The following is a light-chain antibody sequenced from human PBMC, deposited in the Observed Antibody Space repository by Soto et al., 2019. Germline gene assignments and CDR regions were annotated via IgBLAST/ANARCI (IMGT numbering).Light chain of an antibody. CDR2: DVS. J-gene: IGLJ2*01. CDR3: SSYTISSTPGVV. Sequence: QSALTQPASVSGSPGQSITSSCTGTSSDVGGYNYVSWYQQHPGKAPKLMIYDVSNRPSGVSNRFSGSKSGNTASLTISGLQAEDEADYYCSSYTISSTPGVVFGGGTKLTVL. V-gene: IGLV2-14*01. CDR1: SSDVGGYNY.